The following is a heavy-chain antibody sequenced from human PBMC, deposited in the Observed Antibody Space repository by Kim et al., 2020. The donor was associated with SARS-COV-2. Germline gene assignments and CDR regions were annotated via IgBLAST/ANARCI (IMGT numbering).Heavy chain of an antibody. V-gene: IGHV1-18*01. J-gene: IGHJ4*02. D-gene: IGHD1-26*01. Sequence: YAQKVPGRVTMTKDTSTSTAYMVLRSLRSDGTAVYYCARDGMVGATVFDHWGQGTLVTVSS. CDR3: ARDGMVGATVFDH.